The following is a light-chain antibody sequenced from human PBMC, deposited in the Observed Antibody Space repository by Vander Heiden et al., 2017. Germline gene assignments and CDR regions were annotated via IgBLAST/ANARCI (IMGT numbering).Light chain of an antibody. V-gene: IGKV1-8*01. CDR3: QQYYSYPPA. Sequence: TITCRASQGISSYLAWYQQKPGKAPKLLIYAASTLQSGVPSRFSGSGSGTDFTLTISCLQSEDFATYYCQQYYSYPPAFGQWTKVEIK. CDR1: QGISSY. CDR2: AAS. J-gene: IGKJ1*01.